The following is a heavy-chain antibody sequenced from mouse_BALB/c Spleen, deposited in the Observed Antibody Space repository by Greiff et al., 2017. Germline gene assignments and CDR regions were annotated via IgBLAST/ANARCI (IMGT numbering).Heavy chain of an antibody. CDR1: GFTFSSYT. CDR2: ISSGGGNT. Sequence: EVKVVESGGGLVKPGGSLKLSCAASGFTFSSYTMSWVRQTPEKRLEWVATISSGGGNTYYPDSVKGRFTISRDNDKNNLYLQMSSLRSEDTALYYCARWGQYYAMDYWGQGTSVTVSS. CDR3: ARWGQYYAMDY. D-gene: IGHD3-3*01. V-gene: IGHV5-9*03. J-gene: IGHJ4*01.